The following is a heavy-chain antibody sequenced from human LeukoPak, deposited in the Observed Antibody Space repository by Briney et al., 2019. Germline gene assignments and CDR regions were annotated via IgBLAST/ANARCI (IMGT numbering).Heavy chain of an antibody. CDR1: GFTFHTYA. CDR2: ISYDGINK. CDR3: ARDWVVVKPKLDY. D-gene: IGHD3-22*01. V-gene: IGHV3-30-3*01. J-gene: IGHJ4*02. Sequence: GGSLRLSCAASGFTFHTYAMHWVRQAPGKGLEWVALISYDGINKYYVDSVKGRFTISRDNSKSSLYMQMNSLRAEYMAVYYCARDWVVVKPKLDYWGQGTLVTVSS.